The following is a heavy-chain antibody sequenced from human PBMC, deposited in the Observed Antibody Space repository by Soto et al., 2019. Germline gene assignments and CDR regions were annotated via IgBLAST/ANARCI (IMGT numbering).Heavy chain of an antibody. D-gene: IGHD5-12*01. CDR2: IIPIFGTE. V-gene: IGHV1-69*01. J-gene: IGHJ6*02. CDR1: ISSFSSYA. CDR3: ARKEVDIVATIRYYYYGMPA. Sequence: CNASISSFSSYAIRMVQRAPGQGIELMGGIIPIFGTENYAQKFQGRVTITADETTSTAYMELSSLRSEDTAVYYCARKEVDIVATIRYYYYGMPAWGQGTTVTVSS.